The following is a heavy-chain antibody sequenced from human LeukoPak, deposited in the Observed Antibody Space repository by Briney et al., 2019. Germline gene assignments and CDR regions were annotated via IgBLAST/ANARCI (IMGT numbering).Heavy chain of an antibody. D-gene: IGHD3-16*01. V-gene: IGHV3-23*01. CDR2: ISTSGGDA. CDR3: AKGGSNAPLGI. CDR1: GFTFSDSA. Sequence: GGSLRLSCTASGFTFSDSAMTWVRQAPGKGLEWLSAISTSGGDAIYADSVKDRFTISRGNSKNTLYLQMDGLRAEDTAIYYCAKGGSNAPLGIWGQGTLVTVSS. J-gene: IGHJ4*02.